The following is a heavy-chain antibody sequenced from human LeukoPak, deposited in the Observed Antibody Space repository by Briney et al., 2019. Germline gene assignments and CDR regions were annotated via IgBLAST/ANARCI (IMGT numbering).Heavy chain of an antibody. CDR1: GFTVSSNY. J-gene: IGHJ2*01. V-gene: IGHV3-53*01. CDR3: ASLNSGSYYGLGFFDL. Sequence: SGGSLRLSCAASGFTVSSNYMSWVRQAPGKGLEWVSVIYSGGSTYYADSVKGRFTISRDNSKNTLYLQMNSLRAEDTAVYYCASLNSGSYYGLGFFDLWGRGTLVTVSS. D-gene: IGHD1-26*01. CDR2: IYSGGST.